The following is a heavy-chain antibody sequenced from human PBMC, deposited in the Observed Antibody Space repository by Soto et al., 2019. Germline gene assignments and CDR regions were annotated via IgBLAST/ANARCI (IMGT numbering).Heavy chain of an antibody. CDR1: GFTVSNSY. J-gene: IGHJ4*02. D-gene: IGHD3-10*01. CDR3: ARCDGSATYCFFFAY. Sequence: EVQVVESGGSLVQSGGSLTLSCAASGFTVSNSYMSWVRQAPGKGLEWVSAIYSGGSTYYADSVKGRFTISRDNSRNTLYLQMNSLRTEDTAVYFCARCDGSATYCFFFAYWGQGTPVTVSS. CDR2: IYSGGST. V-gene: IGHV3-66*01.